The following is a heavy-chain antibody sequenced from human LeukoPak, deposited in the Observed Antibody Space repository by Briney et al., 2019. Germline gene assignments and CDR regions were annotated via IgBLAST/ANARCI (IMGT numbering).Heavy chain of an antibody. Sequence: SVKVSCKASGGTFSSYAISWVRQAPGQGLEWMGGIIPIFGTANYAQKFQGRVTITADKSTSTAYMELSSLRSEDTAVYYCASQITMVRGVIGPYYYYGMDVWGKGTTVTVSS. CDR1: GGTFSSYA. CDR3: ASQITMVRGVIGPYYYYGMDV. D-gene: IGHD3-10*01. V-gene: IGHV1-69*06. CDR2: IIPIFGTA. J-gene: IGHJ6*04.